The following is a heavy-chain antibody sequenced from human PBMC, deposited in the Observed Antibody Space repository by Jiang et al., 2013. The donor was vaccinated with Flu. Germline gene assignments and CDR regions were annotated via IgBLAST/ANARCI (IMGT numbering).Heavy chain of an antibody. CDR1: GFTFSSYG. J-gene: IGHJ4*02. CDR2: IRYDGSNK. CDR3: AKEEAYYYDSSGHDY. Sequence: VQLLESGGGVVQPGGSLRLSCAASGFTFSSYGMHWVRQAPGKGLEWVAFIRYDGSNKYYADSVKGRFTISRDNSKNTLYLQMNSLRAEDTAVYYCAKEEAYYYDSSGHDYWGQGTLVTVSS. D-gene: IGHD3-22*01. V-gene: IGHV3-30*02.